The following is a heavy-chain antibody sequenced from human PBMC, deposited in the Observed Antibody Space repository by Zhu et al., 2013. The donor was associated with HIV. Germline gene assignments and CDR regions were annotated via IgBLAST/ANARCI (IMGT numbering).Heavy chain of an antibody. V-gene: IGHV4-61*01. J-gene: IGHJ4*02. Sequence: QVQLQESGPGLVKPSETLSLTCTVSGVSVRSGSYYWSWVRQPAGKGLDWMGNIYYSGNTNYNPSLKSRVAISVDTSKNQFSLKLTSVTAADTAVYYCARDPRPYSDSSQDYFDYWGQGTLVHRLL. D-gene: IGHD3-22*01. CDR3: ARDPRPYSDSSQDYFDY. CDR2: IYYSGNT. CDR1: GVSVRSGSYY.